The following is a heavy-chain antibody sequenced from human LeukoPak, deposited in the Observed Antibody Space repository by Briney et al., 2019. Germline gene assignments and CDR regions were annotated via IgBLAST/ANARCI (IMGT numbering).Heavy chain of an antibody. CDR2: ISWNSGSV. V-gene: IGHV3-9*01. CDR3: AKDWGDGYSSGWYSAFDI. D-gene: IGHD6-19*01. Sequence: PGRSLRLSCAASGFTFDDYAMHWVRQVPGKGLEWVSGISWNSGSVGYADSVKGRFTISRDNAKNSPYLQMNSLRAEDTALYYCAKDWGDGYSSGWYSAFDIWGQGTMVTVSS. CDR1: GFTFDDYA. J-gene: IGHJ3*02.